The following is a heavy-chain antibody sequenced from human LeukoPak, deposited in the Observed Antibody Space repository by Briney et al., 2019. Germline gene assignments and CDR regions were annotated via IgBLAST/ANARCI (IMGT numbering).Heavy chain of an antibody. CDR1: GYTFTGYG. Sequence: ASVKVSCKASGYTFTGYGISWVRQALGQGLEWMGWISAYNGNTNYAQKLQGRVTMTTDTSTSTAYMELRSLRSDDTAVYYCARAPEDRFWSGYYGSHTYYGMDVWGQGTTVTVSS. D-gene: IGHD3-3*01. V-gene: IGHV1-18*01. CDR3: ARAPEDRFWSGYYGSHTYYGMDV. J-gene: IGHJ6*02. CDR2: ISAYNGNT.